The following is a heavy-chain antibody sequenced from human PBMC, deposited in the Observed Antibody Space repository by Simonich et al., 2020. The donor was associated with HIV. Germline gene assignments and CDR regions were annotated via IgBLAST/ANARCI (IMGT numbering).Heavy chain of an antibody. D-gene: IGHD6-13*01. CDR1: GYSISSGYY. J-gene: IGHJ6*02. Sequence: VQLQESGPGLVKPSETLYLTCAVSGYSISSGYYWGWIRQPPGQGLEWIRSIYHRGSPYYNPSLKSRVTISVDTSKNQFSLKLSAVTAADTAVYYCARVMQQQLDRYYYYGMDVWGQGTTVTVSS. CDR3: ARVMQQQLDRYYYYGMDV. CDR2: IYHRGSP. V-gene: IGHV4-38-2*01.